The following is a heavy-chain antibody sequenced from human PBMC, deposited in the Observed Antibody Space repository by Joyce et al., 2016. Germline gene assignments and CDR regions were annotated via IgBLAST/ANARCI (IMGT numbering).Heavy chain of an antibody. CDR3: AKGNGARRVGF. Sequence: QLQLQESGPGLVKPSETLSLTCTVSGGSISTDLYHWGWIRQSPGKGLEWIGYIHHSGRTDSNPSLKSRVTVSVDTSKNQFSLKLTSVTAADTAVYYCAKGNGARRVGFWGQGTLVTVSP. CDR2: IHHSGRT. J-gene: IGHJ4*02. V-gene: IGHV4-39*07. D-gene: IGHD4-17*01. CDR1: GGSISTDLYH.